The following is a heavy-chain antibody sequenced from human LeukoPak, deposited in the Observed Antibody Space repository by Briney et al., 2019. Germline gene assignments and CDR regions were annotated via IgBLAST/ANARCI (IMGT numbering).Heavy chain of an antibody. CDR2: INPSGGST. CDR1: GYTFTSYY. CDR3: ARDGGLSCRGGSCYSAYYFDY. J-gene: IGHJ4*02. Sequence: ASVKVSCKASGYTFTSYYMHWVRQAPGQGLEWMGIINPSGGSTSYAQKFQGRVTMTRDTSTSTVYMELSSLRSEDTAVYYCARDGGLSCRGGSCYSAYYFDYWGQGPLVTVSS. D-gene: IGHD2-15*01. V-gene: IGHV1-46*01.